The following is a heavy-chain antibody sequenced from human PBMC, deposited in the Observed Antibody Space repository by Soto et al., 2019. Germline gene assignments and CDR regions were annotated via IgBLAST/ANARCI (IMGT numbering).Heavy chain of an antibody. CDR1: GFTFSSYA. V-gene: IGHV3-23*01. Sequence: SLRLSCAASGFTFSSYAMSWVRQAPGKGLEWVSAISGSGGSTYYADSVKGRFTISRDNSKNTLYLQMNSLRAEDTAVYYCAKDRSSSSSSFDYWGQGTLVTVSS. D-gene: IGHD6-6*01. CDR3: AKDRSSSSSSFDY. CDR2: ISGSGGST. J-gene: IGHJ4*02.